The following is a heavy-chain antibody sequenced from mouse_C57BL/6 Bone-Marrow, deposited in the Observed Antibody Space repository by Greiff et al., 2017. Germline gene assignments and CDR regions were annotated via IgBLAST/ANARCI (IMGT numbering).Heavy chain of an antibody. V-gene: IGHV1-69*01. CDR3: ARGDFRTGTNYAMDY. J-gene: IGHJ4*01. CDR1: GYTFTSYW. D-gene: IGHD4-1*01. Sequence: QVQLQQPGAELVMPGASVKLSCKASGYTFTSYWMHWVKQRPGQGLEWIGEIDPSDSYTNYNQKFKGKSTLTVDKSSSTAYMQLSSLTSEDSAVYYCARGDFRTGTNYAMDYWGQGTSVTVSS. CDR2: IDPSDSYT.